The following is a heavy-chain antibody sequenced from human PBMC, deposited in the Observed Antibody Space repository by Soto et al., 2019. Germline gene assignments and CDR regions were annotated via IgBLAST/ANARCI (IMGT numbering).Heavy chain of an antibody. CDR3: VRAHLWLQLGSHAY. D-gene: IGHD1-1*01. CDR2: INPKRGGT. V-gene: IGHV1-2*02. CDR1: GYNFTVYY. J-gene: IGHJ4*02. Sequence: AAVKVSCQSSGYNFTVYYMHWVLQAPGQGLEWMGWINPKRGGTRYAQRFQGRVTMTRDTSISTAYMELSRLQSDDTAVYYLVRAHLWLQLGSHAYWGQGTLITVSS.